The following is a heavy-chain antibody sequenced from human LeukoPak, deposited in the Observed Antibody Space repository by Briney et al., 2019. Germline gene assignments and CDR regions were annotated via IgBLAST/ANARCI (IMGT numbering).Heavy chain of an antibody. CDR3: AKSNGYGLVDI. D-gene: IGHD3-10*01. J-gene: IGHJ3*02. V-gene: IGHV4-39*07. Sequence: SETLSLTCTVSGSSISSYYWGWIRQPPGKGLEWIGNIFYSGSTYYSPSLRSQVTISLDTSRNQFSLKLNSVTAADTAVYYCAKSNGYGLVDIWGQGTMVTVSS. CDR2: IFYSGST. CDR1: GSSISSYY.